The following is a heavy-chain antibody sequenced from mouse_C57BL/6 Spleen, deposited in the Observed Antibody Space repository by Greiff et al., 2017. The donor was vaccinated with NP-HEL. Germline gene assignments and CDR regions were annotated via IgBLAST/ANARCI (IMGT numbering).Heavy chain of an antibody. V-gene: IGHV2-2*01. J-gene: IGHJ1*03. D-gene: IGHD3-3*01. CDR1: GFSLTSYG. CDR3: ARPSRGDEGWYFDV. CDR2: IWSGGST. Sequence: VKLQESGPGLVQPSQSLSITCTVSGFSLTSYGVHWVRQSPGKGLEWLGVIWSGGSTDYNAAFISRLSISKDNSKSQVFFKMNSLQADDTAIYYCARPSRGDEGWYFDVWGTGTTVTVSS.